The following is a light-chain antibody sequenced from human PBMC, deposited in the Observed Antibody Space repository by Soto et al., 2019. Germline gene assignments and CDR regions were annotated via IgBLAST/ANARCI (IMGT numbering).Light chain of an antibody. V-gene: IGLV1-40*01. CDR2: GNN. CDR1: SSNLGAPYD. CDR3: QSYYSSLSGYV. J-gene: IGLJ1*01. Sequence: QSVLTQPPSVSGAPGQTVIISCSGSSSNLGAPYDVNWFRQLPGTVPRLIIYGNNNRPSGVPDRFSGSKSGTSASLAITGVQDEDEADYYCQSYYSSLSGYVFGTGTKVTVL.